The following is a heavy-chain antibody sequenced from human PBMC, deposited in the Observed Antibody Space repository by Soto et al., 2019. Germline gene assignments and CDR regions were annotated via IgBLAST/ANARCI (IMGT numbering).Heavy chain of an antibody. V-gene: IGHV4-34*01. Sequence: SETLSLTCAVYGGSFSGYYWSWIRQPPGKGLEWIGEINHSGSTNYNPSLKSRVTISVDTSKNQFSLKLSSVTAADTAVYYCARANLGYCSGGSCYAGHYFDYWGQGTLVTVSS. CDR1: GGSFSGYY. D-gene: IGHD2-15*01. CDR3: ARANLGYCSGGSCYAGHYFDY. CDR2: INHSGST. J-gene: IGHJ4*02.